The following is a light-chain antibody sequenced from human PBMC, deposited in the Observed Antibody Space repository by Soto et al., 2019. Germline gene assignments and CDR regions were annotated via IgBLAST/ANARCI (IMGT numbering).Light chain of an antibody. V-gene: IGLV1-44*01. J-gene: IGLJ1*01. CDR3: ATWDDSLNGYV. CDR1: SSNIGSNV. CDR2: SNN. Sequence: VLTQPPSASGSPGQRVTISCSGSSSNIGSNVVNWFQQLPGTAPKLRIYSNNQRPSGAPDRFSGSKSGTSASLAISGLQSEDEADYYCATWDDSLNGYVFGTGTKVTVL.